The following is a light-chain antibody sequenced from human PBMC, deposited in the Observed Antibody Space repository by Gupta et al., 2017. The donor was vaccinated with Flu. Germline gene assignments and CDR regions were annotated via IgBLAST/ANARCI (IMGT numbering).Light chain of an antibody. Sequence: IYCTGTSSDVCVYNYVSWSQPHPGKTPKLLIYEVIKRPSGVPDRFSGSKSGNTASLTVSGLQDEDEADYYCSAFAGSAYVFGTGTKVTVL. V-gene: IGLV2-8*01. CDR3: SAFAGSAYV. J-gene: IGLJ1*01. CDR2: EVI. CDR1: SSDVCVYNY.